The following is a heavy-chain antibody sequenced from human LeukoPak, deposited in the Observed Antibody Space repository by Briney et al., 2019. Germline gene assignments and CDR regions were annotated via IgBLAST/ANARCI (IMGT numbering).Heavy chain of an antibody. CDR1: GYTFTSYG. V-gene: IGHV1-18*01. J-gene: IGHJ4*02. CDR2: ISAYNGNT. D-gene: IGHD3-10*01. CDR3: ARDSEMVRGVITDPNFDY. Sequence: ASVKVSCKASGYTFTSYGISWVRQAPGRGLEWMGWISAYNGNTNYAQKLQGRVTMTTDTSTSTAYMELRNLRSDDTAVYYCARDSEMVRGVITDPNFDYWGQGTLVTVSS.